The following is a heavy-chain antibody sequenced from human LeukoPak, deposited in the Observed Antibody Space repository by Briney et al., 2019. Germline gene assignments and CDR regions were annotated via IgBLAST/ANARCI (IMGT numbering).Heavy chain of an antibody. Sequence: ASVKVSCKASGYTFTGYYIHWVRQTPGHGPEWMGWINPKSGDTNYAQKFQDRVTLTRDTSISTAYMELTDLRSDDTAVYYCARPNGDYYNWFDPWGQGTLVTVSS. J-gene: IGHJ5*02. CDR1: GYTFTGYY. V-gene: IGHV1-2*02. CDR3: ARPNGDYYNWFDP. D-gene: IGHD4-17*01. CDR2: INPKSGDT.